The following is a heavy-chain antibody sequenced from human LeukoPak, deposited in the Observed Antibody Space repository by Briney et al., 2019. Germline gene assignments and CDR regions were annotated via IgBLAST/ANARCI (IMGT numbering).Heavy chain of an antibody. CDR3: ARKVAAGTDYYYGMDV. Sequence: GESLKISCKGSGYSFTSYWIGWVRQMPGKGLEWMGIIYPGDSDTRYSPSFQGQVTISADKSISTAYLQWSSLKASDTAMYYCARKVAAGTDYYYGMDVWGQGTTVTVSS. V-gene: IGHV5-51*01. CDR2: IYPGDSDT. J-gene: IGHJ6*02. CDR1: GYSFTSYW. D-gene: IGHD6-13*01.